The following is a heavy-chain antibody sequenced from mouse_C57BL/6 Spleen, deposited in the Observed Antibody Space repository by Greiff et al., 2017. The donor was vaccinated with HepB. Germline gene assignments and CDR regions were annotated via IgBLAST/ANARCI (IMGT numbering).Heavy chain of an antibody. V-gene: IGHV5-17*01. CDR2: ISSGSRTI. Sequence: EVKLMESGGGLVKPGGSLKLSCAASGFTFSDYGMHWVRQAPEKGLEWVAYISSGSRTIYYADTVKGRFTISRDNAKNTLFLQMTSLRSEDTAMYYCARGLRRGVAYWGQGTLVTVSA. CDR1: GFTFSDYG. J-gene: IGHJ3*01. D-gene: IGHD2-2*01. CDR3: ARGLRRGVAY.